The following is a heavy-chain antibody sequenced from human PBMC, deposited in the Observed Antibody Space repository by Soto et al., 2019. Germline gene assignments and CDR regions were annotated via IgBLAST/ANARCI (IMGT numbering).Heavy chain of an antibody. V-gene: IGHV1-2*02. CDR2: INPNSGGT. CDR1: GYTFTGYD. J-gene: IGHJ6*02. D-gene: IGHD2-2*01. CDR3: ARTLGYCSSTSCHYGMDV. Sequence: GASVEVSCKASGYTFTGYDMHWVLQAPGQGREWMGWINPNSGGTNYAQKFQGRVTMTRDTSISTAYMELSRLRSDDTAVYYCARTLGYCSSTSCHYGMDVWGQGTTVTVSS.